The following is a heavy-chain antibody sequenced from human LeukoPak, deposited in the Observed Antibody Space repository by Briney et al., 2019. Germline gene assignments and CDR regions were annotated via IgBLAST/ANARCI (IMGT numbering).Heavy chain of an antibody. J-gene: IGHJ4*02. V-gene: IGHV1-24*01. CDR3: ATVLDIVVVPAATYDY. Sequence: ASVKVSCKVSGYTLTELSMHWVRQAPGKGLEWMGGFDPEDGETIYAQKFQGRVTMTEDTSTDTAYMELSSLRSEDTAVYYCATVLDIVVVPAATYDYWGQGTPVTVSS. CDR2: FDPEDGET. D-gene: IGHD2-2*01. CDR1: GYTLTELS.